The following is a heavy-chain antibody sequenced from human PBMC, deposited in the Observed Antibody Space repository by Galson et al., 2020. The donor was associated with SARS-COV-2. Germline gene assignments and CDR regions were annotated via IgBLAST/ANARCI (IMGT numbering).Heavy chain of an antibody. D-gene: IGHD3-10*01. CDR2: INPNSGGT. CDR1: GYTFTGYY. CDR3: ARGPDYYGLYYYYMDV. J-gene: IGHJ6*03. V-gene: IGHV1-2*02. Sequence: ASVKVSCKASGYTFTGYYMHWVRQAPGQGLEWMGWINPNSGGTNYAQKFQGRVTMTRETSISTAYMELSRLRSDDTAVYYCARGPDYYGLYYYYMDVWGKGTTVTVSS.